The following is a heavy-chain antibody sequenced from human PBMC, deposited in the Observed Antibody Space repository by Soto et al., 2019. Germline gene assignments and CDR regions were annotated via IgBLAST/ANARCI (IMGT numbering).Heavy chain of an antibody. Sequence: SETLSLTCTVSGGSISSYYWSWIRQPPGKGLEWIGYIYYSGSTNYNPSLKSRVTISVDTSKNQFSLKLSSVTAADTAVYYCARATGDGITGTTDWFDPWGQGTLVTVSS. D-gene: IGHD1-7*01. CDR1: GGSISSYY. CDR3: ARATGDGITGTTDWFDP. J-gene: IGHJ5*02. CDR2: IYYSGST. V-gene: IGHV4-59*01.